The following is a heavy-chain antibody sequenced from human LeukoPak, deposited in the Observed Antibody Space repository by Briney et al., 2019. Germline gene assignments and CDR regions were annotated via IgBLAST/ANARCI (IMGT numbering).Heavy chain of an antibody. CDR3: ARLVGATTSGDV. J-gene: IGHJ4*02. V-gene: IGHV1-2*02. CDR1: GYTFTGYY. CDR2: INPNSGGT. Sequence: ASVKVSCKASGYTFTGYYMHWVRQAPGQGLEWMGWINPNSGGTNYAQKFQGRVTMTRDTSISTAYMELSRLRSDDTAVYYCARLVGATTSGDVWGQGTLVTVSS. D-gene: IGHD1-26*01.